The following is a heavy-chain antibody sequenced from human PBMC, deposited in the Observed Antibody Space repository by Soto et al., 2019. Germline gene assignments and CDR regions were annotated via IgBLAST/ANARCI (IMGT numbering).Heavy chain of an antibody. J-gene: IGHJ6*03. CDR2: IYYSGST. CDR1: GGSISSYY. CDR3: ARGGEQLVRCDYYYYHLDG. Sequence: ETLSLTCTVSGGSISSYYWSWIRQPPGKGLEWIGYIYYSGSTNYNPSLKSRVTISVDTSKNQFSLKLSSVTAADMAVYYCARGGEQLVRCDYYYYHLDGRAKRTTVTVSS. V-gene: IGHV4-59*01. D-gene: IGHD6-6*01.